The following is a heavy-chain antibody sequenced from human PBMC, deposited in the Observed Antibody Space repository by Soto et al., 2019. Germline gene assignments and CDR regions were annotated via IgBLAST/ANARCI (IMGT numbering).Heavy chain of an antibody. CDR2: ISSSSSYI. D-gene: IGHD3-22*01. CDR1: GFTFSSYS. J-gene: IGHJ4*02. Sequence: EVQLVESGGGLVKPGGSLRLSCAASGFTFSSYSMNWVRQAPGKGLEWVSSISSSSSYIYYADSVKGRFTISRDNAKNSLYRQMNSLRAEDTAVYYCARGSPYYDSSGYYDYFDYWGQGTLVTVSS. V-gene: IGHV3-21*01. CDR3: ARGSPYYDSSGYYDYFDY.